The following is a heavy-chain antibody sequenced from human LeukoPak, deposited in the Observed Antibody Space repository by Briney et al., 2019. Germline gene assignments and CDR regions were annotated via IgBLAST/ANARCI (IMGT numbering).Heavy chain of an antibody. Sequence: GEPLKISCKGSGYSFTSYWIGWVRQMPGKGLEWMGIIYPGDSDTRYSPSFQGQVTISADKSISTAYLQWSSLKASDTAMYYCARHLTAAGTKMYYYGMDVWGQGTTVTVSS. CDR3: ARHLTAAGTKMYYYGMDV. D-gene: IGHD6-13*01. J-gene: IGHJ6*02. CDR2: IYPGDSDT. V-gene: IGHV5-51*01. CDR1: GYSFTSYW.